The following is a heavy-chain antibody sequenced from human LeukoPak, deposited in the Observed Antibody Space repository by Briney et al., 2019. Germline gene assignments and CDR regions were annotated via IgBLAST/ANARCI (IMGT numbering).Heavy chain of an antibody. V-gene: IGHV3-74*01. CDR3: ARGADSGYSSIN. D-gene: IGHD6-19*01. CDR1: GFTFSNYW. J-gene: IGHJ4*01. CDR2: INSDGRST. Sequence: GWSLRLSCAASGFTFSNYWMHWVRQAPGKGLVWVSRINSDGRSTNYADSVKGRFTISRDNAKNTLYLQMNSLRAEDTAVYYCARGADSGYSSINWGPGAQVSVSS.